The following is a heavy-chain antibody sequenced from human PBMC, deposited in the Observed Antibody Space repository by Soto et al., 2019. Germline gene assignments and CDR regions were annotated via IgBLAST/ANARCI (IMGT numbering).Heavy chain of an antibody. Sequence: GGSLRLSCAASGFTFSNYAMRWVRQSPGKGLEWVSAISGSGGSTYYADSVKGRFTISRDNSKNTLYLQMNSLRAEDTAVYYCAKCVWFGECYSWFDPWGQGTLVTVSS. V-gene: IGHV3-23*01. CDR3: AKCVWFGECYSWFDP. CDR2: ISGSGGST. D-gene: IGHD3-10*01. CDR1: GFTFSNYA. J-gene: IGHJ5*02.